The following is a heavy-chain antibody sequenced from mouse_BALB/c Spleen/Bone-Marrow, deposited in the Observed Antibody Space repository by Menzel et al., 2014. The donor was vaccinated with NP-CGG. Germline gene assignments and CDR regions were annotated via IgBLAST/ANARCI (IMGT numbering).Heavy chain of an antibody. D-gene: IGHD1-1*01. CDR2: INPSTGYT. Sequence: VHLVESGAELAKPGASVKMSCKASGYTFTSYWMHWVKQRPGQGLEWIGYINPSTGYTEYNQKFRDKATLTADKSSSTAYMQLSSLTSEDSAVYYCARGAYGGSYGFAYWGQGTLVTVSA. CDR3: ARGAYGGSYGFAY. CDR1: GYTFTSYW. V-gene: IGHV1-7*01. J-gene: IGHJ3*01.